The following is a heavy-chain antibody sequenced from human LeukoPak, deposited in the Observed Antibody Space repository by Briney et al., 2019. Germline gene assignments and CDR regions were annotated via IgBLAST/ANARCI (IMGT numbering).Heavy chain of an antibody. CDR2: INPSGGST. CDR3: ASCTAAAGTGIYYYYGMDV. D-gene: IGHD6-13*01. CDR1: GYTFTSYY. Sequence: ASVKVSCKASGYTFTSYYMHWVRQAPGQGLEWMGIINPSGGSTSYAQKFQGRVNMTRDTSTSTVYMELSSLRSEDTAVYYCASCTAAAGTGIYYYYGMDVWGQGTTVTVSS. J-gene: IGHJ6*02. V-gene: IGHV1-46*01.